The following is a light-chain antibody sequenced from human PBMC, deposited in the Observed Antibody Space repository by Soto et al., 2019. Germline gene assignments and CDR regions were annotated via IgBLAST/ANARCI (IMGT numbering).Light chain of an antibody. CDR3: QQSYSNPRP. CDR1: QSISTY. J-gene: IGKJ1*01. CDR2: AAS. V-gene: IGKV1-39*01. Sequence: DIQMTQSPSSLSASVGDRVTITCRASQSISTYLNWYQQKPGKAPKLLIYAASSLQSGVPSRISGSGSGTDFTLTISSLQPEDFATYYCQQSYSNPRPFGQGTKVEI.